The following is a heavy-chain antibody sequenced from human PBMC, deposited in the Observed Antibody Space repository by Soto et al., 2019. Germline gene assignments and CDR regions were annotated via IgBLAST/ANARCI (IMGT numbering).Heavy chain of an antibody. D-gene: IGHD4-17*01. CDR2: MNPNSGNT. J-gene: IGHJ6*03. CDR3: ARGGATVTTYYYMDV. CDR1: GYTFTSYD. V-gene: IGHV1-8*01. Sequence: ASVKVSCKASGYTFTSYDIHWVRQATGQGLECMGRMNPNSGNTGYAQKFQGRVNMTRNTSISTAYMELSSLRSEDTAVYFCARGGATVTTYYYMDVWGKGTTVTVSS.